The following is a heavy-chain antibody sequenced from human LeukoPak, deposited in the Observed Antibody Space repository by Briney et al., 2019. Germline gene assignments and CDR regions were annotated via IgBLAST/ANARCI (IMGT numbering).Heavy chain of an antibody. J-gene: IGHJ5*02. CDR2: ISYDGSNK. V-gene: IGHV3-30*04. CDR3: AREMIRNNWFDP. Sequence: GGSLRLSCAASGFTFSSYAMHWLRQAPGKGLEWVAVISYDGSNKYYADSVKGRFTISRDNSKNTLYLQMNSLRAEDTAVYYCAREMIRNNWFDPWGQGTLVTVSS. D-gene: IGHD3-16*01. CDR1: GFTFSSYA.